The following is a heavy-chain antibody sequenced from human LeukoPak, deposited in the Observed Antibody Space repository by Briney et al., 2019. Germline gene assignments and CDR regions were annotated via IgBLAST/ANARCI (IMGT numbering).Heavy chain of an antibody. CDR1: GYTFTGYY. CDR2: INPNSGGT. Sequence: ASVKVSCKASGYTFTGYYMHWVRQAPGQGLEWMGWINPNSGGTNYAQKFQGRVTMTRDTSISTAYMELSRLRSDDTAVYYCARDRSSSWYSPQLAWGQGTLVTVSS. V-gene: IGHV1-2*02. J-gene: IGHJ5*02. D-gene: IGHD6-13*01. CDR3: ARDRSSSWYSPQLA.